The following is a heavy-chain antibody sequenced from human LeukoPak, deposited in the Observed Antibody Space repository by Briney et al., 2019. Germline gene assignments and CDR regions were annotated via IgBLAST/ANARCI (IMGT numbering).Heavy chain of an antibody. CDR3: ARSVQYQLPTMGY. J-gene: IGHJ4*02. Sequence: SETLSLTCTVSGGSLSSSSYYWGWIRQPPGTGLEWIGSIYYSGSTYYNPSLKSRVTISVDKSKNQFSLKLSSVTAADTAVYYCARSVQYQLPTMGYWGQGTLVTVSS. CDR2: IYYSGST. V-gene: IGHV4-39*07. CDR1: GGSLSSSSYY. D-gene: IGHD2-2*01.